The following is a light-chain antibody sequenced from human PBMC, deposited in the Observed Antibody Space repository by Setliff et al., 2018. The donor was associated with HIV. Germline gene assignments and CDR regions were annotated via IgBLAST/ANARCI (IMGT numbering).Light chain of an antibody. CDR2: QAS. Sequence: QSVLTQPASVSGSPGQSITISCTGTSSDIGRYNLASWYQQQPGKPPKLMIYQASKRPSGVSNRFSGSKSGNTASLTISGLQAEDEADYYCCSNTGSNTYVFGTGTKVTVL. J-gene: IGLJ1*01. CDR1: SSDIGRYNL. CDR3: CSNTGSNTYV. V-gene: IGLV2-23*01.